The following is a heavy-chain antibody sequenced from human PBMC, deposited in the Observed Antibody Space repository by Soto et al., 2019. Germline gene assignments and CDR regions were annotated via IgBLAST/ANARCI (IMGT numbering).Heavy chain of an antibody. D-gene: IGHD2-2*01. CDR1: GGSLSGYY. Sequence: QVQLQQWGAGLLKPSETLSLTCAVYGGSLSGYYWSWIRQPPGKGLEWIGEINDSGSTNYNPSLKSRVTISVDPSKNQFSLKLSSVTAADTAVYYCARGVYCSSTSCYWGMDVWGQGTTVTVSS. V-gene: IGHV4-34*01. CDR3: ARGVYCSSTSCYWGMDV. CDR2: INDSGST. J-gene: IGHJ6*02.